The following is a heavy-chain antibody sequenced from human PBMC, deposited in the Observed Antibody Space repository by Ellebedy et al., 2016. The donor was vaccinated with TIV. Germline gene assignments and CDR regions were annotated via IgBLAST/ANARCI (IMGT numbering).Heavy chain of an antibody. V-gene: IGHV1-8*01. Sequence: AASVKVSCKASGYTFTSYDINWVRQATGQGLEWMGWMNPNSGNTGYAQKFQGRVTMTRNTSISTAYMELSSLRTEDTAVYYCAAAYCGGDCPRGYFDYWGQGTLVTVSS. D-gene: IGHD2-21*02. CDR1: GYTFTSYD. CDR2: MNPNSGNT. J-gene: IGHJ4*02. CDR3: AAAYCGGDCPRGYFDY.